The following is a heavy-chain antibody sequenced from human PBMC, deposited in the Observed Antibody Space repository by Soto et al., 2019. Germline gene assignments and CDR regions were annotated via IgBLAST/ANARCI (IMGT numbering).Heavy chain of an antibody. V-gene: IGHV1-8*01. Sequence: ASVKGSCKASGYTFTSYDINWVRQATGQGLEWMGWMNPNSGNTGYAQKFQGRVTMTRNTSISTAYMELSSLRSEDTAVYYCARKTYYDFWSGYYNWFDPWGQGTLVTVSS. D-gene: IGHD3-3*01. J-gene: IGHJ5*02. CDR1: GYTFTSYD. CDR3: ARKTYYDFWSGYYNWFDP. CDR2: MNPNSGNT.